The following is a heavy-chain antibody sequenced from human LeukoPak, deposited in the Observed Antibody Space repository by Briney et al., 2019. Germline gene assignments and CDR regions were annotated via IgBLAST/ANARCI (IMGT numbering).Heavy chain of an antibody. V-gene: IGHV4-30-4*08. CDR3: ARRYCSSTSCLFNWFDP. CDR2: IYYSGST. J-gene: IGHJ5*02. Sequence: SWLRQPPGQGLEWIGYIYYSGSTYYNPSLKSRVTISVDTSKNQFSLKLSSVTAADTAVYYCARRYCSSTSCLFNWFDPWGQGTLVTVSS. D-gene: IGHD2-2*01.